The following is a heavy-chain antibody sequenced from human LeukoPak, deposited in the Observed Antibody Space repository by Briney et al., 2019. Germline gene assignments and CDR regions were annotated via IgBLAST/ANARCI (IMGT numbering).Heavy chain of an antibody. V-gene: IGHV3-74*01. CDR2: INIDGMTT. J-gene: IGHJ4*02. CDR1: GFTFSTHF. Sequence: TRGSLRLSCATAGFTFSTHFMSWVRQAPGKGLVWVSRINIDGMTTDYADSVKGRVTISRDNTKNTLYLQMNSLRAEDTAVYYCARICGWTVVEDYWGQGTMVTVSS. D-gene: IGHD6-19*01. CDR3: ARICGWTVVEDY.